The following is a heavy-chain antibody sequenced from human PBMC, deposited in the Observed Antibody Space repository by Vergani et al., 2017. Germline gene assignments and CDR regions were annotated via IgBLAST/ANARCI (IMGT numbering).Heavy chain of an antibody. V-gene: IGHV3-48*03. CDR2: ISSSGSTI. CDR1: GFTFSSYE. J-gene: IGHJ6*02. D-gene: IGHD6-13*01. Sequence: EVQLVESGGGLVQPGGSLRLSCAASGFTFSSYEMNWVRQAPGKGLEWVSYISSSGSTIYYADSVKGRFTISRDNAKNSLYLQMNSLRAEDTADYYCARDSSSWPYYYYGMDVWGQGTTVTVSS. CDR3: ARDSSSWPYYYYGMDV.